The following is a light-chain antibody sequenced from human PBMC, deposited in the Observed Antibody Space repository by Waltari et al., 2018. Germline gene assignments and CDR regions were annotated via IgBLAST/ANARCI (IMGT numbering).Light chain of an antibody. V-gene: IGLV4-69*01. CDR2: VTSDGSH. J-gene: IGLJ3*02. CDR3: QTGGHGTWV. CDR1: RGHRSNV. Sequence: QLVLTHSPSASDSLGASVKVTCTLSRGHRSNVIAGLHQRPVKGPRCLMKVTSDGSHSKGDEIPDRFSGSSSGAERYLTISSLQSEDEGDYYCQTGGHGTWVFGGGTKLTVL.